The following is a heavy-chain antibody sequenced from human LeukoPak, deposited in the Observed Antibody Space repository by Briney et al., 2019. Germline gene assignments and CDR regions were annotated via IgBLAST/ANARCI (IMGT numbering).Heavy chain of an antibody. V-gene: IGHV3-21*01. CDR2: ISSSSYI. Sequence: GGSLRLSCAASGFTFSSYSMNWVRQAPGKGLEWVSSISSSSYIYYADSVKGRFTISRDNAKNSLYLQMNSLRAEDTAVYYCARSSYYYGSGNYFDYRGQGTLVTVSS. CDR1: GFTFSSYS. D-gene: IGHD3-10*01. CDR3: ARSSYYYGSGNYFDY. J-gene: IGHJ4*02.